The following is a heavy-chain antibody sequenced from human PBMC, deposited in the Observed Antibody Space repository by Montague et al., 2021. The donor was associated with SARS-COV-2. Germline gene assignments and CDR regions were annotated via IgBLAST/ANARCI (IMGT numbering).Heavy chain of an antibody. CDR3: ARQVNSSGRLEPEALDI. CDR2: IYYSGST. D-gene: IGHD6-19*01. Sequence: SETLSLTCTVSGGSISSSSYYWGWIRQPPGKGLEWIGCIYYSGSTYYNPSLKSRVTISVDTSKNQFSLKLSSVTAADTAVYYCARQVNSSGRLEPEALDIWGQGTMVTVSS. CDR1: GGSISSSSYY. V-gene: IGHV4-39*01. J-gene: IGHJ3*02.